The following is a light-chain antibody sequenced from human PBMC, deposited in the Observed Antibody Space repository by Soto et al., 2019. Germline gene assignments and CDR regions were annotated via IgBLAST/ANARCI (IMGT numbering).Light chain of an antibody. V-gene: IGLV2-14*01. Sequence: QSALTQPASVSGSPGQSITICCTGTSSDVGGYNYVSWYQQHPGKAPKLMIYEVSNRPSGVSNRFSGSKSGNKASLTISGLQAEDEADYYCSSYTSSSTPSVFGTGTKLTVL. CDR2: EVS. J-gene: IGLJ1*01. CDR3: SSYTSSSTPSV. CDR1: SSDVGGYNY.